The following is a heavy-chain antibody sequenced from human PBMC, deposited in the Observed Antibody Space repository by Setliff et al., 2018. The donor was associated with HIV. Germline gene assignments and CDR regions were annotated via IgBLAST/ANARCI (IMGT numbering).Heavy chain of an antibody. Sequence: KPSETLSLTCAVYGGSFSGYFWSWIRQSPGKGLEWIGEINHSGSTNYNSTLKSRVTISVDTSKNQFSLRLSSVTAADTAVYYCARWKGNGYSVGYFVDYWGQGTLVTVSS. CDR3: ARWKGNGYSVGYFVDY. CDR1: GGSFSGYF. V-gene: IGHV4-34*01. J-gene: IGHJ4*02. D-gene: IGHD4-4*01. CDR2: INHSGST.